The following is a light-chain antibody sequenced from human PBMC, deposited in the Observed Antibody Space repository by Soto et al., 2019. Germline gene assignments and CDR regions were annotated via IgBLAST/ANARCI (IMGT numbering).Light chain of an antibody. Sequence: DIQMTQSPSSLSASVGDRVTVTCRASQSISTYLYWYQQKPGKSPKLLIYAASSLETGVPSRFSGSGPGTDFTLTISSLQPEDFATYFCQQSYTTPFTFGPGTKVDIK. V-gene: IGKV1-39*01. CDR3: QQSYTTPFT. J-gene: IGKJ3*01. CDR2: AAS. CDR1: QSISTY.